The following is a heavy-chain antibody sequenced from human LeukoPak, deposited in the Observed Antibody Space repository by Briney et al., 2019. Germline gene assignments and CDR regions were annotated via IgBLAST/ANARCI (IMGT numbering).Heavy chain of an antibody. J-gene: IGHJ4*02. CDR2: INWNGGST. CDR1: GFTFDDYG. V-gene: IGHV3-20*04. D-gene: IGHD3-3*01. CDR3: ARASNDFWSGYYSH. Sequence: PGGSLRPSCAASGFTFDDYGMSWVRQAPGRGLEWVSGINWNGGSTGYADSVKGRFTISRDKARNSLYLQMNSLRAEDTALYYGARASNDFWSGYYSHWGQGTLVTVSS.